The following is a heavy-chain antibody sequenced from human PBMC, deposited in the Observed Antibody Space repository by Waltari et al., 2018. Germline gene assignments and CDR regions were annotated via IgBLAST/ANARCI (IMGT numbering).Heavy chain of an antibody. V-gene: IGHV4-39*07. D-gene: IGHD3-16*01. CDR1: YWSISSRSYY. Sequence: QQELGPSLVKPSETLSLTCTVSYWSISSRSYYWGWIRLAPGKGLEWIGHIYYSGSSYHNPSLKSRITMSVDSSKNQFSLTLSSVTAADTAVYYCARVLIRTSGLNFDSWGQGSLVTVSS. CDR3: ARVLIRTSGLNFDS. J-gene: IGHJ4*02. CDR2: IYYSGSS.